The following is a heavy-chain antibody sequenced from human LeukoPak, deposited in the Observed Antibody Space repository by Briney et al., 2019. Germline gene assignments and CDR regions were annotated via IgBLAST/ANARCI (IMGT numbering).Heavy chain of an antibody. CDR1: GFTFNNYA. Sequence: GGSLRLSCAASGFTFNNYAMNWVRQAPGKGLEWVSLISADGGGTYYADSVKGRFTISRDNSKNSLFLQMNSLKTEDTALYYCAKPQTTAKSGFDYWGQGTLVTVSS. CDR2: ISADGGGT. V-gene: IGHV3-43*02. D-gene: IGHD4-11*01. CDR3: AKPQTTAKSGFDY. J-gene: IGHJ4*02.